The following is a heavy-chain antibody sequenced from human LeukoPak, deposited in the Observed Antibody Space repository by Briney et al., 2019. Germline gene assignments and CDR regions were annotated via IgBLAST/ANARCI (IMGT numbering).Heavy chain of an antibody. D-gene: IGHD2-21*02. CDR2: IYHSGGT. CDR1: GASIYGSGWH. V-gene: IGHV4-30-2*01. J-gene: IGHJ5*02. Sequence: SETLSLTCSVSGASIYGSGWHWSWLRQPPGKSLEWIGYIYHSGGTYISPPLTSRVSLSVDRYKNQFFLYLNYATDADTAVYYCARGPIGGVVLGTALGYFDPWGQGTLVTVSS. CDR3: ARGPIGGVVLGTALGYFDP.